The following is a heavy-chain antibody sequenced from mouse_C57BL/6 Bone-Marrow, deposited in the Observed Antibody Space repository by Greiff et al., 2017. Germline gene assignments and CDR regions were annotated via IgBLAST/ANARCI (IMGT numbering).Heavy chain of an antibody. D-gene: IGHD1-1*01. CDR2: INYDGSST. J-gene: IGHJ4*01. CDR3: ARGTTVVPPYAMDY. CDR1: GFTFSDYY. Sequence: EVQLVESEGGLVQPGSSMKLSCTASGFTFSDYYMAWVRQVPEKGLEWVANINYDGSSTYYLDSLKSRFIISRDNAKNILYLQMSSLKSEDTATYYCARGTTVVPPYAMDYWGQGTSVTVSS. V-gene: IGHV5-16*01.